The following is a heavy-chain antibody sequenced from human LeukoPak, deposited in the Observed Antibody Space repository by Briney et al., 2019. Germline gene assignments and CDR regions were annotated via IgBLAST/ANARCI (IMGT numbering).Heavy chain of an antibody. Sequence: GASVTVSCKVSGYTLSDLSMHWVRQAPGKGLEWMGSFALEDGEKVYAQKFQGRVTMTEDTSTDTAYMELSSLRSEDTAVYYCATAFAGNLVDDWGQGTLVTVSS. D-gene: IGHD1-14*01. V-gene: IGHV1-24*01. J-gene: IGHJ4*02. CDR2: FALEDGEK. CDR1: GYTLSDLS. CDR3: ATAFAGNLVDD.